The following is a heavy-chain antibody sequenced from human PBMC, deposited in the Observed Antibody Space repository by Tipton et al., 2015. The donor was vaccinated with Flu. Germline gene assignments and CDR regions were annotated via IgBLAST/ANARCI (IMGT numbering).Heavy chain of an antibody. J-gene: IGHJ4*02. V-gene: IGHV4-59*01. CDR2: IYYSGTT. Sequence: TLSLTCIVSGGSISSYSWSWIRQPPGKGLEWIGYIYYSGTTNYNPSLKSRATISADTSKNQLSLKVNSVTAADTAVYYCAKVGTIFGVIADYFFDQWGQGTLVTVSS. CDR1: GGSISSYS. CDR3: AKVGTIFGVIADYFFDQ. D-gene: IGHD3-3*02.